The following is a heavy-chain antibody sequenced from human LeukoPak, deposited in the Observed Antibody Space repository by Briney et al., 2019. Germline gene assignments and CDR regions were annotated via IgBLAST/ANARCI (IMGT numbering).Heavy chain of an antibody. CDR1: GGSISSGVYY. Sequence: SETLSLTCTVSGGSISSGVYYWSWIRQHPGKGLEWIGYIYYSGSTYYNPSLKSRVTISVDTSKNQFSLKLSSVTAADTAVYYCVRGLWFGELLASYNWFDPWGQGTLVTVSS. J-gene: IGHJ5*02. CDR2: IYYSGST. D-gene: IGHD3-10*01. V-gene: IGHV4-31*03. CDR3: VRGLWFGELLASYNWFDP.